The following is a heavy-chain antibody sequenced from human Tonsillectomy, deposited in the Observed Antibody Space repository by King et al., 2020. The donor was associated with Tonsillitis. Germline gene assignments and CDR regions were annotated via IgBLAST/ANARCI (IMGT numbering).Heavy chain of an antibody. J-gene: IGHJ4*02. CDR1: GFTFDDYA. CDR2: ISWNSGSI. V-gene: IGHV3-9*01. Sequence: VQLVQSGGGLVQPGRSLRLSCAASGFTFDDYAMHWVRQAPGKGLEWVSGISWNSGSIGYADSVKGRFTISRDNAKNSLYLQMNSRRAEDTALYYCAKAPGSSSTPFDYWGQGTLVTVSS. D-gene: IGHD6-13*01. CDR3: AKAPGSSSTPFDY.